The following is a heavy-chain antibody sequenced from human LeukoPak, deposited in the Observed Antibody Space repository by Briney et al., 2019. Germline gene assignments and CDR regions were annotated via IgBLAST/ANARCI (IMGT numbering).Heavy chain of an antibody. CDR2: IEYGESTT. CDR3: ARNSGWYGIS. J-gene: IGHJ4*02. Sequence: GGSLRLSCMVSGFTLSSYEMSWIRQAPGKGLEWVSSIEYGESTTHYADSVRGRFTISRDNYKDTLYLQLTSLSDDDTAVYFCARNSGWYGISWGQGTLVIVSS. V-gene: IGHV3-23*01. D-gene: IGHD6-19*01. CDR1: GFTLSSYE.